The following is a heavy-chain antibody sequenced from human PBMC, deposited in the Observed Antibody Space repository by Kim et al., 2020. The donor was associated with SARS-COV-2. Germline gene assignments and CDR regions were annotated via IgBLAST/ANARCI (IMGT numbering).Heavy chain of an antibody. J-gene: IGHJ6*02. D-gene: IGHD3-10*01. Sequence: RFTISRDNAKNSLYLQMNSLRAEDTAVYYCARRDYYGSGSYFYYYYGMDVWGQGTTVTVSS. CDR3: ARRDYYGSGSYFYYYYGMDV. V-gene: IGHV3-11*06.